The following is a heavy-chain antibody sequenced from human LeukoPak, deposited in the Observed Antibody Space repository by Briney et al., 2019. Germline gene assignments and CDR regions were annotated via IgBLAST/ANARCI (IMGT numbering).Heavy chain of an antibody. D-gene: IGHD3-16*02. CDR3: ARDLPNAWGSYRSNWFDP. Sequence: KFQGRVTITRDTSASTAYMELSSLRSEDTAVYYCARDLPNAWGSYRSNWFDPWGQGTLVTVSS. J-gene: IGHJ5*02. V-gene: IGHV1-3*01.